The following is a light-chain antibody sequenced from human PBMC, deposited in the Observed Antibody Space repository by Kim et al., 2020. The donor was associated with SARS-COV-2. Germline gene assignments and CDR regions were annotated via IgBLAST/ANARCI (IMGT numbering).Light chain of an antibody. CDR2: RDT. CDR1: NMLTQN. Sequence: AMDKMAGITCGGNNMLTQNVHWYQQKPGHAPGLVMYRDTNRPSGIPERFFGSNSGNTGTRTISRAQAGDEADYYCQVWDSSTWVFGGGTQLTVL. V-gene: IGLV3-9*01. CDR3: QVWDSSTWV. J-gene: IGLJ3*02.